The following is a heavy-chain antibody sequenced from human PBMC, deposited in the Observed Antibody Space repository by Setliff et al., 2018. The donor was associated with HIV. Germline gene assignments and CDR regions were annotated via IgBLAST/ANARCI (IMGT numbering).Heavy chain of an antibody. V-gene: IGHV4-59*08. CDR3: ARVVETTYISGFGAFDV. Sequence: PSETLSLTCIVSGASISSNTWSWIRQAPGKGLQWIGFIYNSVTTNYNPSLKSRVTISLDTSKNQFSLILTSVTAADTGVYYCARVVETTYISGFGAFDVWGQGKVVTVSS. CDR1: GASISSNT. CDR2: IYNSVTT. J-gene: IGHJ3*01. D-gene: IGHD4-4*01.